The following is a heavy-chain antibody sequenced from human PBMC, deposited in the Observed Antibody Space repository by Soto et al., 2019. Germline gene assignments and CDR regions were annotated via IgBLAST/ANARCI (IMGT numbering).Heavy chain of an antibody. CDR1: GFTFSSYA. D-gene: IGHD2-2*01. Sequence: VQLLESGGGLVQPGGSLRLSCAASGFTFSSYAMSWVRQAPGKGLEWVSAISGSGGSTYYADSVKGRFTISRDNSKNTLYLQMNSLRAEDTAVYYCAKGEEVIVVVPAAMIPFDYWGQGTLVTVSS. J-gene: IGHJ4*02. V-gene: IGHV3-23*01. CDR3: AKGEEVIVVVPAAMIPFDY. CDR2: ISGSGGST.